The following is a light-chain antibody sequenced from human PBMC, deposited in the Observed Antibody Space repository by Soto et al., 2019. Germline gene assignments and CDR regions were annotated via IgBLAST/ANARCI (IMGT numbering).Light chain of an antibody. CDR2: GAS. Sequence: EIVLTQSPATLSLSPGERATLSCRASQSVCTNYLAWYQQRPGQAPRLLIFGASYRATGIPDRFSGSGSGTDFTLTISRLEPEDFAVYYCQHYSSSPPEFTFGPGTKVDSK. CDR3: QHYSSSPPEFT. V-gene: IGKV3-20*01. CDR1: QSVCTNY. J-gene: IGKJ3*01.